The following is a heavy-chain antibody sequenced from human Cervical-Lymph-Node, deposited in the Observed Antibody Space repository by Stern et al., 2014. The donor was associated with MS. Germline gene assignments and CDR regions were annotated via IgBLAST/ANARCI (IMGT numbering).Heavy chain of an antibody. D-gene: IGHD3-10*01. Sequence: MQLVQSGGGLVQPGGSLRLSCEASGFTFSDSFMDWVRQAPGKGLEWVGRIRNKGSSYTTQYVASVEGRFTIPRDDSKNPVFLQMNSLKTEATAVFYCAKHADSDGGAWGQGTLVTVSS. CDR3: AKHADSDGGA. CDR1: GFTFSDSF. CDR2: IRNKGSSYTT. V-gene: IGHV3-72*01. J-gene: IGHJ5*02.